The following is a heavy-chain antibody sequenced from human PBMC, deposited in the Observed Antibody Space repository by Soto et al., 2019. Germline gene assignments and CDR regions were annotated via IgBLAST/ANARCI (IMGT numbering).Heavy chain of an antibody. Sequence: GGSLRLSCAASGFTFSSYSMNWVRQAPGKGLEWVSYISSSSSTIYYADSVKGRFTISRDNAKNSLYLQMNSLRAEDTAVYYCARGSRWFGELLVYWGQGTLVTVSS. CDR2: ISSSSSTI. CDR1: GFTFSSYS. D-gene: IGHD3-10*01. V-gene: IGHV3-48*01. J-gene: IGHJ4*02. CDR3: ARGSRWFGELLVY.